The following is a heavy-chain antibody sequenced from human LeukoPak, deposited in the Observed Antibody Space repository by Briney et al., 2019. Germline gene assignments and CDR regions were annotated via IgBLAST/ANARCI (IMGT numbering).Heavy chain of an antibody. CDR1: GFTFSSYA. CDR2: IKQDGSEK. D-gene: IGHD3-22*01. Sequence: PGGSLRLSCAASGFTFSSYAMSWVRQAPGKGLEWVANIKQDGSEKYYVDSVKGRFTISRDNAKNSLYLQMNSLRAEDTAVYYCAREGYYYDSSGYYVTAFDIWGQGTMVTVSS. J-gene: IGHJ3*02. V-gene: IGHV3-7*01. CDR3: AREGYYYDSSGYYVTAFDI.